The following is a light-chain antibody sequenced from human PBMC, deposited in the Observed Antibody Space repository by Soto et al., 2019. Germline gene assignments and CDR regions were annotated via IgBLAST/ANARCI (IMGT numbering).Light chain of an antibody. CDR3: QQYGLSPRT. Sequence: ILLTQSPGTLSLSRGERATLSCRASQSVSSIYLAWYQQKPGQAPRLLIYGGSSRATGIPDRFSGSGSGTDFTLTISRLEPEDFAVYYCQQYGLSPRTFGQGTKVDIK. CDR2: GGS. V-gene: IGKV3-20*01. J-gene: IGKJ1*01. CDR1: QSVSSIY.